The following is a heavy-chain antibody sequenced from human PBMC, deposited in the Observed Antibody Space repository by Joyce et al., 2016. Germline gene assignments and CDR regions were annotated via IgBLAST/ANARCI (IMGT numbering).Heavy chain of an antibody. V-gene: IGHV3-74*01. J-gene: IGHJ6*02. D-gene: IGHD1-26*01. CDR3: ARTGGSYYDYYYYGLDV. CDR2: ISSDESST. Sequence: EVQLVESGGGLVQPGGSLRLSCTASGFTFSSYWMHWVRQVSGKGLVWGSHISSDESSTSYADSVKGRFTISGDNAKNTLYLHMNSLRTEDTAVYYCARTGGSYYDYYYYGLDVWGQGTTVIVSS. CDR1: GFTFSSYW.